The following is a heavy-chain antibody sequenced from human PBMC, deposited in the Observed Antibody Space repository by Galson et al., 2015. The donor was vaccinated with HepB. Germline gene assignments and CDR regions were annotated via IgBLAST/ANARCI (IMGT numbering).Heavy chain of an antibody. V-gene: IGHV3-30*02. CDR1: GFTFSSYG. J-gene: IGHJ4*02. CDR2: IRYDGSNK. CDR3: AKDRLREDSSGYFVDY. Sequence: SLRLSCAASGFTFSSYGMHWVRQAPGKGLEWVAFIRYDGSNKYYADSVKGRFTISRDNSKNTLYLQMNSLRAEDTAVYYCAKDRLREDSSGYFVDYWGQGTLVTVSS. D-gene: IGHD3-22*01.